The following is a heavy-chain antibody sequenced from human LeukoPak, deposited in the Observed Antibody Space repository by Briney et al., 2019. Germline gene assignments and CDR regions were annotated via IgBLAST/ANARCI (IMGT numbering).Heavy chain of an antibody. D-gene: IGHD3-3*02. CDR3: AKGHSKGALAGSDGLLWVH. J-gene: IGHJ4*02. CDR1: GFSFSNYA. CDR2: LSGVGSTT. V-gene: IGHV3-23*01. Sequence: GGSLRLSCAASGFSFSNYAMTWVRQAPGKGLEWVSSLSGVGSTTYYADSVEGRFTISRDNSNNTLYLQMNSLAVEDTATYFCAKGHSKGALAGSDGLLWVHWGQGTLVTVSS.